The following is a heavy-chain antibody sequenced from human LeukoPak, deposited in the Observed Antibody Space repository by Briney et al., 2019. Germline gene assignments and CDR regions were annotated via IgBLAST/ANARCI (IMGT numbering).Heavy chain of an antibody. CDR3: ARHGYSSSWYKDWFDP. CDR2: IYYSGST. D-gene: IGHD6-13*01. CDR1: GGSISSYY. Sequence: SETLSLTCTVSGGSISSYYWSWIRQPPGKGLEWIGYIYYSGSTNYDPSLKSRVTISVDTSKNQFSLKLSSVTAADTAVYYCARHGYSSSWYKDWFDPWGQGTLVTVSS. J-gene: IGHJ5*02. V-gene: IGHV4-59*08.